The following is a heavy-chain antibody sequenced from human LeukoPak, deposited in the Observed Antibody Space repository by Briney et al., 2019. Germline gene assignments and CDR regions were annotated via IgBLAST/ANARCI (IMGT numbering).Heavy chain of an antibody. CDR2: IHTSGNT. CDR1: GGSISSYF. CDR3: AREKNQLGCDP. J-gene: IGHJ5*02. D-gene: IGHD6-13*01. Sequence: SETLSLTCTVSGGSISSYFWSWIRQPAGKGLEWIGRIHTSGNTNYNPSLKSRVTMTVDTSKNQFSLNLTSVTAADTAEYYCAREKNQLGCDPWGQGTLVTVSS. V-gene: IGHV4-4*07.